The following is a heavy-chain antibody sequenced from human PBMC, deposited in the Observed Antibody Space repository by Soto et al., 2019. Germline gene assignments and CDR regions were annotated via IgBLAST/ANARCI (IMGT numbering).Heavy chain of an antibody. V-gene: IGHV2-26*01. CDR1: GLSITDSEMG. CDR3: ARRHLAVAVSPWFDP. J-gene: IGHJ5*02. D-gene: IGHD6-19*01. Sequence: QVTLKESGPVLVNPTETLTLRCTVSGLSITDSEMGVSWIRQPPGQPLEWLAHIDSSGEKSYRTFLKRRLAISKDTSKSQIVLTMTNMDPADTATYYCARRHLAVAVSPWFDPWGQGIPVTVSS. CDR2: IDSSGEK.